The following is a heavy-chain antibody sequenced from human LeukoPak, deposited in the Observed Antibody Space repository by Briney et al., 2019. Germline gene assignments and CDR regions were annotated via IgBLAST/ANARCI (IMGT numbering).Heavy chain of an antibody. CDR3: ARLLGYCSSTSCYDAFDI. D-gene: IGHD2-2*01. Sequence: SETLSLTCTVSGGSISSYYWSWIRQPPGKGLEWIGYIYYSGSTNYNPSLKSRVTISVDTSKNQFSLKLSSVTAAETAVYYCARLLGYCSSTSCYDAFDIWGQGTMVTVSS. J-gene: IGHJ3*02. V-gene: IGHV4-59*01. CDR1: GGSISSYY. CDR2: IYYSGST.